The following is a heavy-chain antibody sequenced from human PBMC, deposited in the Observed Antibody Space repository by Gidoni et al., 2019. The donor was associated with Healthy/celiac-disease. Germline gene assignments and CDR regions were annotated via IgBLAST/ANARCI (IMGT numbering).Heavy chain of an antibody. D-gene: IGHD6-19*01. V-gene: IGHV4-39*01. J-gene: IGHJ4*02. CDR1: GGSIRSSSYF. Sequence: QLQLPESGPGLVKASETLSLTCTVSGGSIRSSSYFWGWIRQPPGKGLEWIGSIYHSETTYFNPSLKRRVTISVDTSKNQFALKLSSVTAADTALYYCARHELTNSQWLESLYFDYWGQGTLVSVSS. CDR3: ARHELTNSQWLESLYFDY. CDR2: IYHSETT.